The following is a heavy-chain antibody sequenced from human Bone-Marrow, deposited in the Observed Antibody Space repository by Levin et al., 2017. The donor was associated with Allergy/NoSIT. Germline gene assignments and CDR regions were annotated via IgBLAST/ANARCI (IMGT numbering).Heavy chain of an antibody. V-gene: IGHV3-48*04. D-gene: IGHD1-26*01. CDR3: ARAAMWELLRKNFYDH. CDR2: ISPTSNTI. CDR1: GFIFSSYE. J-gene: IGHJ4*02. Sequence: GESLKISCVTSGFIFSSYEMSWIRQTPGKGLEWVSYISPTSNTIYYSESVRGRFTVSRDNAQSSLSLQMTNLRPEDTAMYFCARAAMWELLRKNFYDHWGQGTLVTVSS.